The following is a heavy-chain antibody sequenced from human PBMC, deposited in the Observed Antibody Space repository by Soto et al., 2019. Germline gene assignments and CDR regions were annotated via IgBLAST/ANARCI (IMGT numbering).Heavy chain of an antibody. V-gene: IGHV3-30*18. CDR2: ISYDGSNK. J-gene: IGHJ5*02. D-gene: IGHD3-3*01. CDR3: AKDLRSTIFGVAVPNWWDP. Sequence: GGSLRLSCAASGFTFSSYGMHWVRQAPGKGLEWVAVISYDGSNKYYADSVKGRFTISRDNSKNTLYLQMNSLRAEDTAVYYCAKDLRSTIFGVAVPNWWDPWGQGTLVTVS. CDR1: GFTFSSYG.